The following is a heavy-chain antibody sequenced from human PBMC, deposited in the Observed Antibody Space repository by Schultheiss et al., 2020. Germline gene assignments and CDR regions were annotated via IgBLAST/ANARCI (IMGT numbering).Heavy chain of an antibody. J-gene: IGHJ4*02. CDR1: GFSLSTSGMC. CDR3: ARSRLSAVAVGTNYFDF. Sequence: SGPTLVKPTQTLTLTCTFSGFSLSTSGMCVSWIRQPPGKALEWLARIDWDDDKYYSTTLKTRLTISKDTSKNQVVLTMTNMDPVDTTTYYCARSRLSAVAVGTNYFDFWGQGALVTVSS. CDR2: IDWDDDK. D-gene: IGHD6-19*01. V-gene: IGHV2-70*11.